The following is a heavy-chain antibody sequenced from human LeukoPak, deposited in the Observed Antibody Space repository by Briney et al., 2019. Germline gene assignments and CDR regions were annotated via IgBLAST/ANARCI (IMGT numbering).Heavy chain of an antibody. Sequence: PSETLSLTCTVSGGSISSYYWSWIRQPPGKGLEWIGYIYYSGSTNYNPSLKSRVTISVDTSKNQFSLKLSSVTAADTAVYYCARVPGYSYGYSAIDAFDIWGQGTMVTVSS. CDR3: ARVPGYSYGYSAIDAFDI. CDR2: IYYSGST. D-gene: IGHD5-18*01. V-gene: IGHV4-59*01. J-gene: IGHJ3*02. CDR1: GGSISSYY.